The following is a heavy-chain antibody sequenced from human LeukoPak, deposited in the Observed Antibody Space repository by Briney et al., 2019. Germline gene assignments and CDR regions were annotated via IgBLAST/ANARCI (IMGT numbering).Heavy chain of an antibody. CDR3: AREGLRYFDWLPHWYFDL. Sequence: PSETLSLTCSVSGDSITGYYWSWIRQPPGKGLEWIGYIYYSGSTNYNPSLKSRVTISVDTSKNQFSLKLSSVTAADTAVYYCAREGLRYFDWLPHWYFDLWGRGTLVTVSS. J-gene: IGHJ2*01. CDR1: GDSITGYY. V-gene: IGHV4-59*01. D-gene: IGHD3-9*01. CDR2: IYYSGST.